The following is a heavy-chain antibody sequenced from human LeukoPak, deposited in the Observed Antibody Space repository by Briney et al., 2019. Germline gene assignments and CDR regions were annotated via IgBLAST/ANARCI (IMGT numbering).Heavy chain of an antibody. CDR3: ARASAGMVRLFDP. CDR1: GFTFSNYW. V-gene: IGHV3-7*01. D-gene: IGHD3-10*01. Sequence: PGGSLRLSCAASGFTFSNYWMSWVRQAPGKGLEWVANIKQDGSKKYYVDSVKGRFTISRDNAKNSLYLQMNSLRAEDTAVYYRARASAGMVRLFDPWGQGTLVTVSS. J-gene: IGHJ5*02. CDR2: IKQDGSKK.